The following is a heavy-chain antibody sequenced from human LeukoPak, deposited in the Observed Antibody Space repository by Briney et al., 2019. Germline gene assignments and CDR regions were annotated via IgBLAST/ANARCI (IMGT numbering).Heavy chain of an antibody. CDR2: IYSGGST. J-gene: IGHJ3*02. CDR3: ARGGATDAFDI. CDR1: GFTVGSNY. Sequence: GGSLRLSCAASGFTVGSNYMSWVRQAPGKGLEWVSVIYSGGSTYYADSVKGRFTISRDNSKNTLYLQMNSLRAEDTAVYYCARGGATDAFDIWGQGTMVTVSS. V-gene: IGHV3-66*01. D-gene: IGHD1-26*01.